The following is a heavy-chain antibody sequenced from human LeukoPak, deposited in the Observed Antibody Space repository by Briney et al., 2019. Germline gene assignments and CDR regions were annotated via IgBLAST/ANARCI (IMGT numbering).Heavy chain of an antibody. V-gene: IGHV1-18*01. Sequence: ASVKVSCKASGYTFTSYGISWVRQAPGQGLEWMGWISAYNGNTNYAQKLQGRVTMTTDTSTSTAYIELRSLRSDDTAVYYCAKLVTIFGVVTDYYFDYWGQGTLVTVSS. D-gene: IGHD3-3*01. CDR2: ISAYNGNT. J-gene: IGHJ4*02. CDR1: GYTFTSYG. CDR3: AKLVTIFGVVTDYYFDY.